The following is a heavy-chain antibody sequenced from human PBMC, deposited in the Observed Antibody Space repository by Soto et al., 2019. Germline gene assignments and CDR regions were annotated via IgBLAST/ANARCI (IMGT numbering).Heavy chain of an antibody. CDR2: IYPGDSDT. J-gene: IGHJ4*02. V-gene: IGHV5-51*01. CDR3: ARTLTYYYDSSGSDY. Sequence: TGESLKISCKVSGYIFTTYWIAWVRQMPGKGLEWMGVIYPGDSDTIYSPSFQGQVTISADKSISTAYLQWSSLKASDTAMYYCARTLTYYYDSSGSDYWGQGTLVTVSS. CDR1: GYIFTTYW. D-gene: IGHD3-22*01.